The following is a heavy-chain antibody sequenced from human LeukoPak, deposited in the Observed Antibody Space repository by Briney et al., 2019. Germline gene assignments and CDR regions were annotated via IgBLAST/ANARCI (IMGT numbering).Heavy chain of an antibody. D-gene: IGHD3-10*01. J-gene: IGHJ2*01. V-gene: IGHV3-30*14. CDR1: GFTFSSYA. CDR3: ARVGDHYHWYFDL. Sequence: GGSLRLSCAASGFTFSSYAMHWVRQAPGKGLEWVAVISYDGSNKYYADSVKGRFTISRDSSKNTLFLHMNSLRADDTAIYYCARVGDHYHWYFDLWGRGTRVSVSS. CDR2: ISYDGSNK.